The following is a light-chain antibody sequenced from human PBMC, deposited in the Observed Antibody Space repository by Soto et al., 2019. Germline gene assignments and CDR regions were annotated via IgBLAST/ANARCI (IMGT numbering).Light chain of an antibody. V-gene: IGKV3-20*01. CDR2: GAS. Sequence: EIVLTQSPDTLSLSPGEGATLFCRASQSVTSGYLAWHQQKPGQAPRLLIYGASSRATGIPDRFSGSGSGTDFTLTISRLEPEDFAVYFCQQYGSSPMTFGQGTKVEIK. CDR3: QQYGSSPMT. J-gene: IGKJ1*01. CDR1: QSVTSGY.